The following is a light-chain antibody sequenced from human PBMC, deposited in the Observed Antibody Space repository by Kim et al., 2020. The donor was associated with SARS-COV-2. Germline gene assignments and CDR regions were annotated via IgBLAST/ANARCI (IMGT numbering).Light chain of an antibody. CDR1: SGSIASNY. CDR2: EDN. V-gene: IGLV6-57*04. CDR3: QSYDSSNDVV. J-gene: IGLJ2*01. Sequence: NFMLTQPHSVSESPGKTVTISCTRSSGSIASNYVQWYQQRPDSAPTTVIYEDNQRPSGVPDRFSGSIDSSSNSASLTISGLKTEDEADYYCQSYDSSNDVVFGGGTQLTVL.